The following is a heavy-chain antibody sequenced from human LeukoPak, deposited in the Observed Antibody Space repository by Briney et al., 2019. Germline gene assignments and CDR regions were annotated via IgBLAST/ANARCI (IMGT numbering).Heavy chain of an antibody. V-gene: IGHV3-23*01. CDR2: LSGRGGNS. CDR3: ARPPTKGYYYYGMDV. J-gene: IGHJ6*02. D-gene: IGHD5-12*01. Sequence: GGSLRLSCAASGFTFSIYVMSWVRQAPGKGLEWVSTLSGRGGNSYYADSVKGRFTISRDNAKNSLYLQMNSLRAEDTAVYYCARPPTKGYYYYGMDVWGQGTTVTVSS. CDR1: GFTFSIYV.